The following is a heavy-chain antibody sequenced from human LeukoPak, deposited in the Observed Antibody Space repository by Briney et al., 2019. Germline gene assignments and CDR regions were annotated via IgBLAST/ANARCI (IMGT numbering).Heavy chain of an antibody. CDR2: ISVSGGGT. CDR3: AKSRRTFDI. Sequence: GGSLRLSCAASAFTFSTYAMSWVRQAPGKGREWVSGISVSGGGTYYADSLKGRFTISRDNSKNTLYLQMNSLRAEDTAVYYCAKSRRTFDIWGQGTMVTVSS. J-gene: IGHJ3*02. V-gene: IGHV3-23*01. CDR1: AFTFSTYA.